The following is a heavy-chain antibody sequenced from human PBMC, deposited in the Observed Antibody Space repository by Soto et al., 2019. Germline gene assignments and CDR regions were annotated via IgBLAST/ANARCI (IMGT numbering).Heavy chain of an antibody. Sequence: PGGSLRLSCAASGCTFSSYTMSWVRQAPGKGLEWVSGVSGTGTRTYYADSVKGRFTISRDNSESTLSLQMHSLRDEDTAVYYCAEDRNTELIGGFEFGGQGTMVTVSS. CDR3: AEDRNTELIGGFEF. D-gene: IGHD2-15*01. CDR2: VSGTGTRT. J-gene: IGHJ3*01. V-gene: IGHV3-23*01. CDR1: GCTFSSYT.